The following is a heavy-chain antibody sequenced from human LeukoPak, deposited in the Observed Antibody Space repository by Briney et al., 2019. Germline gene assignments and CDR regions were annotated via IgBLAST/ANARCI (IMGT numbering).Heavy chain of an antibody. CDR3: AKDRRITMVRGLIDY. V-gene: IGHV3-30*18. Sequence: GRSLRLSCAASGFTSSSYGMHWVRQAPGKGLEWVAVISYDGSNKYYADSVKGRFTISRDNSKNTLYLQMNSLRAEDTAVYYCAKDRRITMVRGLIDYWGQGTLVTVSS. J-gene: IGHJ4*02. CDR2: ISYDGSNK. D-gene: IGHD3-10*01. CDR1: GFTSSSYG.